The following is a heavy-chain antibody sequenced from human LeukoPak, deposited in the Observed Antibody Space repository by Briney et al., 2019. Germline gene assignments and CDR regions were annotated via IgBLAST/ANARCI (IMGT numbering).Heavy chain of an antibody. D-gene: IGHD6-13*01. CDR3: ARGRIGRIAAAGGSPRYYYYGMDV. CDR2: ISSSSSYI. CDR1: GFTFSSYS. Sequence: GGSLRLSCAASGFTFSSYSMNWVRQAPGKGLEWVSSISSSSSYIYYADSVKGRSTISRDNAKNSLYLQMNSLRAEDTAVYYCARGRIGRIAAAGGSPRYYYYGMDVWGQGTTVTVSS. J-gene: IGHJ6*02. V-gene: IGHV3-21*01.